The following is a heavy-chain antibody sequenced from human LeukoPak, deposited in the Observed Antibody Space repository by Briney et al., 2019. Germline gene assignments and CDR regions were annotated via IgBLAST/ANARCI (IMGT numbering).Heavy chain of an antibody. D-gene: IGHD5-12*01. Sequence: PGGSLTLSCATSGFTFSSYAMSWVRQAPGMGLDWISAIAGSDTNTYYPDSVNGRFPISRANSKNSLFLQINIQRADVPALYYCAKVQYTDYDMNFDSWGQGTLVTVSS. CDR1: GFTFSSYA. CDR3: AKVQYTDYDMNFDS. V-gene: IGHV3-23*01. CDR2: IAGSDTNT. J-gene: IGHJ4*02.